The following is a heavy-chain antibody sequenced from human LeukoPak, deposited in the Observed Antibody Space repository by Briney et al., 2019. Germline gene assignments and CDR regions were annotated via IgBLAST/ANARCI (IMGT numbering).Heavy chain of an antibody. V-gene: IGHV4-30-2*01. CDR1: GGSISSGGYY. Sequence: PSQTLSRPFPGSGGSISSGGYYWSWIRPPPGKGVEGIGYIYHSGSTYYNPSLKSRVTISVDRSKHQFSLKLSSVPAAATAVYYCARARTTIFGVVISDNWFDPWGQGTLVTVSS. CDR3: ARARTTIFGVVISDNWFDP. J-gene: IGHJ5*02. D-gene: IGHD3-3*01. CDR2: IYHSGST.